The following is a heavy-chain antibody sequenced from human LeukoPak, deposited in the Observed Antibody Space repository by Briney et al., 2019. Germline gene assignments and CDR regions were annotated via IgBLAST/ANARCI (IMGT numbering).Heavy chain of an antibody. CDR3: ARGKYYGSGSSKRYYYYGMDV. CDR2: INHSGST. Sequence: PSETLSRTCAVYGGSFSGYYWSWIRQPPGKGLKWIGEINHSGSTNYNPSLKSRVTISVDTSKNQFSLKLSSVTAADTAVYYCARGKYYGSGSSKRYYYYGMDVWGQGTTVTVSS. V-gene: IGHV4-34*01. D-gene: IGHD3-10*01. J-gene: IGHJ6*02. CDR1: GGSFSGYY.